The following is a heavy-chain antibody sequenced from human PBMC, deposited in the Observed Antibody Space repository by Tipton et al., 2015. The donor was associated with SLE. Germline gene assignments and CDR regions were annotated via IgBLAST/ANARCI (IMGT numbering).Heavy chain of an antibody. CDR3: ARPVVGATDYFDY. CDR2: IKQDGSEK. Sequence: SLRLSCAASGFTFSSYWMSWVRQAPGKGLEWVANIKQDGSEKYYVDSVKGRFTISRDNAKNSLDLQMNSLRAEDTAVYYCARPVVGATDYFDYWGQGNPVTVSS. D-gene: IGHD1-26*01. CDR1: GFTFSSYW. J-gene: IGHJ4*02. V-gene: IGHV3-7*01.